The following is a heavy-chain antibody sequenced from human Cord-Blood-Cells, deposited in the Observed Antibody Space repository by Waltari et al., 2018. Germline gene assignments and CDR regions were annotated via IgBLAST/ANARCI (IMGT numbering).Heavy chain of an antibody. CDR3: ARGEWLRSGWFDP. J-gene: IGHJ5*02. CDR1: GGSFRGYY. D-gene: IGHD5-12*01. CDR2: INHSGST. Sequence: QVQLQQWGAGLLKPSETLSLTCAVYGGSFRGYYWSWIRQPPGKGLEWIGEINHSGSTNYNPSLKSRVTISVDTSKNQFSLKLSSVTAADTAVYYCARGEWLRSGWFDPWGQGTLVTVSS. V-gene: IGHV4-34*01.